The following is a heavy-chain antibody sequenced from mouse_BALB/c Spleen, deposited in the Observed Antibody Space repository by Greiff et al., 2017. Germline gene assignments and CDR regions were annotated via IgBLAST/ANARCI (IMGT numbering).Heavy chain of an antibody. V-gene: IGHV6-6*02. Sequence: EVKVVESGGGLVQPGGSMKLSCVASGFTFSNYWMNWVRQSPEKGLEWVAEIRLKSNNYATHYAESVKGRFTISRDDSKSSVYLQMNNLRAEDTGIYYCTRQDYGNAYWGQGTLVTVSA. CDR2: IRLKSNNYAT. CDR3: TRQDYGNAY. D-gene: IGHD1-1*01. J-gene: IGHJ3*01. CDR1: GFTFSNYW.